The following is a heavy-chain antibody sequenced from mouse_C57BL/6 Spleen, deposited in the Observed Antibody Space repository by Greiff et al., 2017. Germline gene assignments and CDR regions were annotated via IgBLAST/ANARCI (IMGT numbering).Heavy chain of an antibody. CDR3: ARRGDGNYHYYAMDY. CDR1: GYTFTSYW. D-gene: IGHD2-1*01. J-gene: IGHJ4*01. V-gene: IGHV1-72*01. Sequence: VKVVESGAELVKPGASVKLSCKASGYTFTSYWMHWVKQRPGRGLEWIGRIDPNSGGTKYNEKFKSKATLTVDKPSSTAYMQLSSLTSEDSAVYYCARRGDGNYHYYAMDYWGQGTSVTVSS. CDR2: IDPNSGGT.